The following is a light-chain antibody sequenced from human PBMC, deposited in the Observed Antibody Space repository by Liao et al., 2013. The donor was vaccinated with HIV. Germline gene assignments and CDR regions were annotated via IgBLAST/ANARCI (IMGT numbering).Light chain of an antibody. Sequence: SYELTQPPSMSVSPGQTASITCSGDKLDTIYASYCQRGPGLSPVLVIYQDSKRPSGIPERISGSNSGNAATLTINGTQAMDEPDCYSQAWDCSTAWVFGGGTKLTV. CDR3: QAWDCSTAWV. V-gene: IGLV3-1*01. CDR2: QDS. CDR1: KLDTIY. J-gene: IGLJ3*02.